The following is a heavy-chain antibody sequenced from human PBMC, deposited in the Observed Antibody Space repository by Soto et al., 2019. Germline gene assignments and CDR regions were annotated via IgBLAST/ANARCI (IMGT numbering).Heavy chain of an antibody. CDR1: GFTFSRYA. J-gene: IGHJ4*02. CDR3: AKNLPPNYYDSSGSLGY. D-gene: IGHD3-22*01. CDR2: ISGSGGST. V-gene: IGHV3-23*01. Sequence: LRLSCGASGFTFSRYAMIWVRQAPGKGLEWVSAISGSGGSTYYADSVKGRFTISRDNSKNTLYLQMNSLRAEDTAVYYCAKNLPPNYYDSSGSLGYWGQGTLVTVSS.